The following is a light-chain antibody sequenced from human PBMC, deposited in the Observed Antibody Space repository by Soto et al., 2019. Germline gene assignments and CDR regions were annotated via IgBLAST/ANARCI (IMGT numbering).Light chain of an antibody. J-gene: IGKJ1*01. CDR2: GAS. Sequence: ETVMTQSPATLSVSPGERATLSCRASQTVNTFLAWYQQKPGQAPRLLIYGASTRASGVPARFSGSGSGTEFTLTISRLQFEDFAVYYCKQYSNWPETVGQGTKVDIK. CDR1: QTVNTF. CDR3: KQYSNWPET. V-gene: IGKV3-15*01.